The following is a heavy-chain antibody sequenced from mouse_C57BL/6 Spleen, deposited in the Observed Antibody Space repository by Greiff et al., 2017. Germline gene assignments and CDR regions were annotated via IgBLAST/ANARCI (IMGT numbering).Heavy chain of an antibody. Sequence: EVQLQQSGPELVKPGASVKISCKASGYSFTGYYMNWVKQSPEKSLEWIGEINPSTGGTTYSQKFKAKATLTVDKSSSTAYMQLKSLTSEDSAVYYCARGDDLFDVWGTGTTVTVSS. CDR3: ARGDDLFDV. D-gene: IGHD2-12*01. CDR2: INPSTGGT. J-gene: IGHJ1*03. V-gene: IGHV1-42*01. CDR1: GYSFTGYY.